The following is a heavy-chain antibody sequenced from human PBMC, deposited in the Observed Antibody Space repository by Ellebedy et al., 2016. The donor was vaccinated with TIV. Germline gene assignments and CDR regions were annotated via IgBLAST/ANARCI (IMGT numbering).Heavy chain of an antibody. J-gene: IGHJ4*02. CDR1: GFTFDDYA. CDR3: AKSSHYDILTGSGGVDY. Sequence: GGSLRLXXAASGFTFDDYAMHWVRQAPGKGLEWVSGISWNSGTIAYADSVKGRFTISRDNAKNSLYLQMNSLRAEDTALYYCAKSSHYDILTGSGGVDYWGQGTLVTVSS. CDR2: ISWNSGTI. D-gene: IGHD3-9*01. V-gene: IGHV3-9*01.